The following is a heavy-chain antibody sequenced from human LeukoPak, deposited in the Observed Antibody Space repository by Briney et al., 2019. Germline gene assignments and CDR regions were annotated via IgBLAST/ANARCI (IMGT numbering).Heavy chain of an antibody. CDR2: IYHSGST. V-gene: IGHV4-30-2*01. D-gene: IGHD5-12*01. Sequence: PSETLSLTCTVSGGSISSGGYYWSWIRQPPGKGLEWIGYIYHSGSTYYNPSLKSRVTISVDRSKNQFSLKLSSVTAADTAVYYCARGPDIVATIGPGSIDYWGQGTLVTVSS. CDR1: GGSISSGGYY. J-gene: IGHJ4*02. CDR3: ARGPDIVATIGPGSIDY.